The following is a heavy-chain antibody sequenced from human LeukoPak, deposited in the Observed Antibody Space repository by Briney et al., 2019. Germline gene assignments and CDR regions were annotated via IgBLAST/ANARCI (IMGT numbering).Heavy chain of an antibody. CDR1: GGSMSNYY. CDR2: VYYSGTT. D-gene: IGHD3-9*01. J-gene: IGHJ5*02. CDR3: ASGGLYYDILTGRPHWFDP. Sequence: SETLSLTCTVSGGSMSNYYWNWLRQPPGKGLEWIGYVYYSGTTNYNPSLKSRVSMSVGTSKNQFSLKLSSVTAADTAVYYCASGGLYYDILTGRPHWFDPWGQGTLVTVSS. V-gene: IGHV4-59*01.